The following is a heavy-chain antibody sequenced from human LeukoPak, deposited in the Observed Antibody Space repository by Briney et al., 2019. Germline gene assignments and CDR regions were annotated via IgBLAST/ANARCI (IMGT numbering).Heavy chain of an antibody. Sequence: GESLKISCKGSGYNFSSYWIGWVRQMPGKGLEWMGIIYPGDSDTKYNPSFQGQVTISADKSIRTAFLQWSGLKASDTAMYYCARHDGDYVDYWGQGTLVTVSS. J-gene: IGHJ4*02. CDR2: IYPGDSDT. D-gene: IGHD4-17*01. V-gene: IGHV5-51*01. CDR3: ARHDGDYVDY. CDR1: GYNFSSYW.